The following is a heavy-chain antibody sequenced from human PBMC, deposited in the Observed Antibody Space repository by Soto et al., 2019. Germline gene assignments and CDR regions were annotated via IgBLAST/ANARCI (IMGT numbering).Heavy chain of an antibody. CDR3: ARDGCSSTSCYAGNNWFDP. Sequence: QVQLVQSGAEVKKPGASVKVSCKASGYTFTSYGISWVRQAPGQGLEWMGWISAYNGNTNYAQKLQDRVTMTTHTATSTAYMELRSLRYDETAVYYCARDGCSSTSCYAGNNWFDPWGQGTLVTVSS. J-gene: IGHJ5*02. D-gene: IGHD2-2*01. V-gene: IGHV1-18*01. CDR1: GYTFTSYG. CDR2: ISAYNGNT.